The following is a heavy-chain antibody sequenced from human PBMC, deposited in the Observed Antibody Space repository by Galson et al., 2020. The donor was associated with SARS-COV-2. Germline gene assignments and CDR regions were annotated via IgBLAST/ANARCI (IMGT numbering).Heavy chain of an antibody. D-gene: IGHD1-20*01. J-gene: IGHJ4*02. CDR3: AQRLLQYSWYNVVFDC. Sequence: KMSGPTLVKPTQTLTLTCTFSGFSLTTPGVGVAWIRQPPGKALEWLAIIFWDDDKRYSPSLRNRLTITKDTSKNEVVLTMTNMDPVDTATYYCAQRLLQYSWYNVVFDCWGQGTLVTVSS. CDR2: IFWDDDK. CDR1: GFSLTTPGVG. V-gene: IGHV2-5*02.